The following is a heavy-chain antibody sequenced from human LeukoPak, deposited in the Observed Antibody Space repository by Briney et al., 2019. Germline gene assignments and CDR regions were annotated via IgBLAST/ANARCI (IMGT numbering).Heavy chain of an antibody. V-gene: IGHV3-23*01. CDR2: ISGSGGST. D-gene: IGHD3-10*01. CDR1: GFTFSSYA. Sequence: PGGSLRLSCAASGFTFSSYAMSWVRQAPGKGLEWVSAISGSGGSTYYADSVKGRFTISRDSSKNTLYLQMNSLRAEDTAVYYCAKDLETDGSGSPTSYYFDYWGQGTLVTVSS. CDR3: AKDLETDGSGSPTSYYFDY. J-gene: IGHJ4*02.